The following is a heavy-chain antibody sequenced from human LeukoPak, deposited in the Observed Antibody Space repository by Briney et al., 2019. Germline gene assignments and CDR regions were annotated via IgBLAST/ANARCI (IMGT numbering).Heavy chain of an antibody. Sequence: SVKVSCKASGGTFSSYAISWVRQAPGQGLEWMGGVIPIFGTANYAQKFQGRVTITTDESTSTAYMELSSLRSEDTAVYYCATQRGSYYYYMDVWGKGTTVTVSS. V-gene: IGHV1-69*05. CDR1: GGTFSSYA. D-gene: IGHD6-25*01. J-gene: IGHJ6*03. CDR2: VIPIFGTA. CDR3: ATQRGSYYYYMDV.